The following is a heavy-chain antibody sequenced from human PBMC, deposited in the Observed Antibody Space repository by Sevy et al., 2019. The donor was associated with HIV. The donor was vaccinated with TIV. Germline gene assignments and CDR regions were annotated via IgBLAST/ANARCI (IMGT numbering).Heavy chain of an antibody. CDR1: GFSLSDYA. Sequence: GGSLRLSCVASGFSLSDYAMHRVRQGPDKGLAWVAVISFDGGNTYYSDAVEGRFTISRDNSKNTVFLQMNSLSPDDTALYYCARGPYNSGLRFDFWGQGTLVTVSS. CDR2: ISFDGGNT. D-gene: IGHD5-12*01. V-gene: IGHV3-30-3*01. CDR3: ARGPYNSGLRFDF. J-gene: IGHJ4*02.